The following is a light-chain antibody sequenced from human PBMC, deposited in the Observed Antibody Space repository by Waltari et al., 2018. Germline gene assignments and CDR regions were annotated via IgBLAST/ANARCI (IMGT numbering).Light chain of an antibody. V-gene: IGKV3-20*01. CDR1: QSVSKY. CDR3: QKYGTLPAT. Sequence: EIVLTPSPGTLSLSPGERATLSCRARQSVSKYLAWYQQKPGQAPRLLIYDASTRATGIQDRFSGSGWGTDFSLTISRLEPEDFAVYYCQKYGTLPATFGQGTKVQ. CDR2: DAS. J-gene: IGKJ1*01.